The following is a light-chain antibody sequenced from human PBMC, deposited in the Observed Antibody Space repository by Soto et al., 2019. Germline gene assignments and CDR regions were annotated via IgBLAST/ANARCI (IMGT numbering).Light chain of an antibody. J-gene: IGLJ1*01. Sequence: QSALTQPASVSGSPGQSITISCTGTSSDVGSYNLVSWYQQHPGKAPKLMIYEVSKRPSGVSNRFSGSKSGNTASLTISGLQAEDEADYYCCSYAGSSTLWVFGTGTKVT. CDR2: EVS. V-gene: IGLV2-23*02. CDR1: SSDVGSYNL. CDR3: CSYAGSSTLWV.